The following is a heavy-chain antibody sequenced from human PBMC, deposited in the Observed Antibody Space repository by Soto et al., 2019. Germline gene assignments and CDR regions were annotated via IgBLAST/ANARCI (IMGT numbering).Heavy chain of an antibody. J-gene: IGHJ4*02. CDR1: GGSISSYY. CDR2: IYYSGST. Sequence: QVQLQESGPGLVKPSETLSLTCTVSGGSISSYYWSWIRQPPGKGLEWIGYIYYSGSTNYNPSLKSRVTISVDTPKNQFSLKLSSVTAADTAVYYCARHFMRGSGYVQRGTFDCWGQGTLVTVSS. V-gene: IGHV4-59*08. D-gene: IGHD5-12*01. CDR3: ARHFMRGSGYVQRGTFDC.